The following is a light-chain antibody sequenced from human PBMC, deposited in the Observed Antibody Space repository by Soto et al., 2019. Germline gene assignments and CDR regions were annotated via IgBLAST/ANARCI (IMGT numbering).Light chain of an antibody. V-gene: IGKV2-30*02. Sequence: VLMTQTPLSLPVTLGQPASISCRSNQSLVHSDGIAYLSWFQQRPGRSPRRLIYKVSNRDSGVPARFSGSGSGTDFALKISRVEAEDVGVYYCMQGTHWPITFCQGTRLEIK. J-gene: IGKJ5*01. CDR1: QSLVHSDGIAY. CDR3: MQGTHWPIT. CDR2: KVS.